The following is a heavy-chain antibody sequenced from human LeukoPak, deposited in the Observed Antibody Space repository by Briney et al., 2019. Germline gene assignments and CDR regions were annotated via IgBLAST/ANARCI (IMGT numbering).Heavy chain of an antibody. CDR2: IYPGDSGA. CDR1: GYTFTYYY. Sequence: GESLKISCKGSGYTFTYYYIDWVRQMPGKGLEWMGLIYPGDSGARYSPSFQGQVTISADKSISTAYLQWSSLKASDTAMYYCARQYYGSGSSIDYWGQGTLVTVSS. J-gene: IGHJ4*02. D-gene: IGHD3-10*01. V-gene: IGHV5-51*01. CDR3: ARQYYGSGSSIDY.